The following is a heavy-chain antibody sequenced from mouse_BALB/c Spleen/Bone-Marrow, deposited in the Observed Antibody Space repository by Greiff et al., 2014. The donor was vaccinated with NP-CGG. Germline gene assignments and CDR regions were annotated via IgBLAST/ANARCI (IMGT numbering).Heavy chain of an antibody. CDR3: ARMITTRGFDY. CDR2: LNPSNGHT. V-gene: IGHV1S81*02. Sequence: QVQLQQPGAELLKPGTSVKLSCKASGYTFTRYWMHWVKQRPGQGLGWIGELNPSNGHTNYNGKFKNKATVTVDKSSSTAYMQLSSLTSEDSAVYYCARMITTRGFDYWGQGTTLTVSS. CDR1: GYTFTRYW. J-gene: IGHJ2*01. D-gene: IGHD2-4*01.